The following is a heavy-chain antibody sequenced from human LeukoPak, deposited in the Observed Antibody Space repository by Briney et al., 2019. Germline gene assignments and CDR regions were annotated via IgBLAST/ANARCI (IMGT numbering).Heavy chain of an antibody. Sequence: SETLSLTCTASSGSISSNYWSWIRQPPGKGLEWIGDIYCTGSTNYNHSLKSRVTISVDNSKNTFYLKLNSMTAEDTAVYYCARASLGSKVNFDSWGQGTLVTVSS. D-gene: IGHD6-13*01. CDR2: IYCTGST. CDR1: SGSISSNY. V-gene: IGHV4-59*01. CDR3: ARASLGSKVNFDS. J-gene: IGHJ4*02.